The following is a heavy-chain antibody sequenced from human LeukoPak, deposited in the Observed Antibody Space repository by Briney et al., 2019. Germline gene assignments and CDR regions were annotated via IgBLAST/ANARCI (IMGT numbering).Heavy chain of an antibody. J-gene: IGHJ4*02. Sequence: GASVKVSCKASGYTFTSYGISWVRQAPGQGLEWMGWISAHNGNTNYAQKLQGRVTMTTDTSTSTAYMELRSLRSDDTAVYYCARDPQGYFDWFPYDYWGQGTLVTVSS. CDR3: ARDPQGYFDWFPYDY. V-gene: IGHV1-18*01. CDR1: GYTFTSYG. D-gene: IGHD3-9*01. CDR2: ISAHNGNT.